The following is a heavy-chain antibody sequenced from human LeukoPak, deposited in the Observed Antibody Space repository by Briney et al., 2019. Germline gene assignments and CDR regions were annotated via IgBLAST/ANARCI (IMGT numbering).Heavy chain of an antibody. CDR3: ARDQTGRDGYNGGGYFDY. Sequence: SETLSLTCAVYGGSFSGYYWSWIRQPPGKGLEWIGEINHSGSTNYNPSLKSRVTISVDTSKNQFSLKLSSVTAADTAVYYCARDQTGRDGYNGGGYFDYWGQGTLVTVSS. D-gene: IGHD5-24*01. J-gene: IGHJ4*02. V-gene: IGHV4-34*01. CDR1: GGSFSGYY. CDR2: INHSGST.